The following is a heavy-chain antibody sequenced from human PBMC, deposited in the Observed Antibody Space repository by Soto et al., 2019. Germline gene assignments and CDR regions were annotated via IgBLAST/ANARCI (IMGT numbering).Heavy chain of an antibody. CDR3: ARLPLYSYGEEGYYYYGMDV. V-gene: IGHV5-10-1*01. CDR2: IDPSDSYT. D-gene: IGHD5-18*01. J-gene: IGHJ6*02. CDR1: GYSFTSYW. Sequence: GESLKISCKGSGYSFTSYWISWVRQMPGKGLEWMGRIDPSDSYTNYSPSFQGHVTISADKSISTAYLQWSSLKASDTAMYYCARLPLYSYGEEGYYYYGMDVWGQGTTVTVSS.